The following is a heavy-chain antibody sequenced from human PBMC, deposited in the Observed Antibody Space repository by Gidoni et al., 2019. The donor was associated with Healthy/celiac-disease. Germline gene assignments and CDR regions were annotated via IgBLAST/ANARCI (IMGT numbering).Heavy chain of an antibody. J-gene: IGHJ6*02. CDR3: AAVLLGGDYGDYYGMDV. Sequence: QMQLVQSGPEVKKPGTSVKVSCKASGFTFPSSAMQWVRQARGQRLEWIGWIVVGSGNTNYAQKFQERVTITRDMSTSTAYMELSSLRSEDTAVYYCAAVLLGGDYGDYYGMDVWGQGTTVTVSS. D-gene: IGHD4-17*01. V-gene: IGHV1-58*02. CDR1: GFTFPSSA. CDR2: IVVGSGNT.